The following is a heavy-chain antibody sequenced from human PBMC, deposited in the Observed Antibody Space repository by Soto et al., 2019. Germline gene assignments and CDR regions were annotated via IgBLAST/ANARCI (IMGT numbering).Heavy chain of an antibody. V-gene: IGHV4-59*01. CDR3: ARAKYYDYVWGSYRSYYFDY. CDR2: IYYSGST. CDR1: GGSISSYY. J-gene: IGHJ4*02. Sequence: LEPLSLTCSVSGGSISSYYWSWIRQPPGKGLEWIGYIYYSGSTNYNPSLKSRVTISVDTSKNQFSLKLSSVTAADTAVYYCARAKYYDYVWGSYRSYYFDYWGQGTLVTVSS. D-gene: IGHD3-16*02.